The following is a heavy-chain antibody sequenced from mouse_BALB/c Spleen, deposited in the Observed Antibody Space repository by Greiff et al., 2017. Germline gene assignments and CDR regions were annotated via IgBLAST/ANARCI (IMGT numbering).Heavy chain of an antibody. J-gene: IGHJ3*01. V-gene: IGHV3-2*02. CDR3: ARWGDGYYVRAWFAY. CDR1: GYSITSDYA. D-gene: IGHD2-3*01. CDR2: ISYSGST. Sequence: EVQLQESGPGLVKPSQSLSLTCTVTGYSITSDYAWNWIRQFPGNKLEWMGYISYSGSTSYNPSLKSRISITRDTSKNQFFLQLNSVTTEDTATYYCARWGDGYYVRAWFAYWGQGTLVTVSA.